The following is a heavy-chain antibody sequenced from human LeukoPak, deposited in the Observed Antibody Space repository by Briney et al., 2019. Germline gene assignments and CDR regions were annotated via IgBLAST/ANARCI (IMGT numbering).Heavy chain of an antibody. D-gene: IGHD3-3*01. CDR2: IYSGGST. CDR3: ARRHYDFWSGQHPFDY. CDR1: GFTVSSNY. J-gene: IGHJ4*02. Sequence: GGSLRLSCAASGFTVSSNYMSWVRQAPGKGLEWVSVIYSGGSTYYADSVKGRFTISRDNSKNTLYLQMNSLRAEDTAVYYCARRHYDFWSGQHPFDYWGQGTLVTVSS. V-gene: IGHV3-53*01.